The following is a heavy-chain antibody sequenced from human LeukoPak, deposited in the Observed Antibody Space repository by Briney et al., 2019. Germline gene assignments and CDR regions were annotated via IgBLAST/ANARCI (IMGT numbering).Heavy chain of an antibody. D-gene: IGHD6-19*01. Sequence: GGSLRLSCAASGFTFSSYAMSWVRQAPGKGLEWVSAISGSGGSTYYADSVKGRFTISRDNAKNSLYLQMNSLRAEDTAVYYCARDSPGYSSGPGDFDYWGQGTLVTVSS. CDR3: ARDSPGYSSGPGDFDY. CDR1: GFTFSSYA. V-gene: IGHV3-23*01. CDR2: ISGSGGST. J-gene: IGHJ4*02.